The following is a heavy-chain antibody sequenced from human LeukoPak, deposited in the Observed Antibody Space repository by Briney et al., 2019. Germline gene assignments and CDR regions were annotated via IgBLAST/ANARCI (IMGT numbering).Heavy chain of an antibody. V-gene: IGHV3-64D*06. D-gene: IGHD2-2*02. CDR1: GFTFSNYA. J-gene: IGHJ4*02. Sequence: GESLTLSCSVSGFTFSNYAMHWVRQPPRKGLEYVSAISINWGSTYYADAAKGRFTISKDNSKNTLYLQMSSLRAEDTAVYYCLIYYYFDYWGQGTLVTVSS. CDR3: LIYYYFDY. CDR2: ISINWGST.